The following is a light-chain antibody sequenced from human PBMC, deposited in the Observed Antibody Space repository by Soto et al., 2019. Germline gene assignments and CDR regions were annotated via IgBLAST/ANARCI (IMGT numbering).Light chain of an antibody. CDR3: SSYAGSNEGV. CDR1: SSVVGGYNY. Sequence: QSVLTQPPSASGSPGQSVTISCTGTSSVVGGYNYVSWYQQYPGKAPKLMIYEVSKRPSGVPDRFSGSKSGNTASLTVSGLQAEDEADYYCSSYAGSNEGVFGTGTKVTVL. V-gene: IGLV2-8*01. J-gene: IGLJ1*01. CDR2: EVS.